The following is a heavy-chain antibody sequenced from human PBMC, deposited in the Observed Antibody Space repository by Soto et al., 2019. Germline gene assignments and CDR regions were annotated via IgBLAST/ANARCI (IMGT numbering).Heavy chain of an antibody. J-gene: IGHJ4*02. V-gene: IGHV4-59*08. CDR3: ARRWGAAFDY. Sequence: QVQLQESGPGLVKPSETLSLTCTVSGGSISSYYWSWIRQPPGKGLEWIGYIYYSGSTNYNPSLKSRVNIPVDTSNNQFSLKLSSVPAADTAVYYCARRWGAAFDYWGQGTLVTVSS. CDR1: GGSISSYY. D-gene: IGHD1-26*01. CDR2: IYYSGST.